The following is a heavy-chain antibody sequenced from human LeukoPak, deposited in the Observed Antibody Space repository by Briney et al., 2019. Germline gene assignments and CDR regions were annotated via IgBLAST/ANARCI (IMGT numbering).Heavy chain of an antibody. Sequence: GGSLRLSCTASGFTFSSQAMSWVRRAPGKGLEWVSSITADATVTFYADSVKGRFTVSRDNSKNTVDLHMNSLRAEDSAQYFCARDTGGGATIDYWGQGVLVTVSP. CDR2: ITADATVT. CDR1: GFTFSSQA. V-gene: IGHV3-23*01. J-gene: IGHJ4*02. D-gene: IGHD5-24*01. CDR3: ARDTGGGATIDY.